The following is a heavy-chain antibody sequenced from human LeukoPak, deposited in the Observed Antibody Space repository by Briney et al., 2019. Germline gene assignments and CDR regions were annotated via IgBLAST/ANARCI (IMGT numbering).Heavy chain of an antibody. D-gene: IGHD5-12*01. V-gene: IGHV4-39*01. CDR2: IFYRGST. J-gene: IGHJ4*02. Sequence: SETLSLTCSVSGDSINDTNYYWGWIRQPPGKGLEWIANIFYRGSTYYNPSLKSRVTISVDTSKNQFSLRLSSLTATDTAVYYCARVATILGVLKWGRGTLVTVSS. CDR3: ARVATILGVLK. CDR1: GDSINDTNYY.